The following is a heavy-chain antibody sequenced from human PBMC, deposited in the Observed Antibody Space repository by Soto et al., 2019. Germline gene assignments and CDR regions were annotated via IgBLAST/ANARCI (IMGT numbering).Heavy chain of an antibody. J-gene: IGHJ4*02. V-gene: IGHV3-20*04. CDR1: GFTFSSYD. CDR3: ARHGGTPDLYFDY. Sequence: GGSLRLSCAASGFTFSSYDMNWVRQAPGKGLEWVSAINWIGGSTNYADSMKGRFTISRDNAKNSLYLQISSLRAEDTALYYCARHGGTPDLYFDYWGQGTPVTVSS. CDR2: INWIGGST. D-gene: IGHD3-16*01.